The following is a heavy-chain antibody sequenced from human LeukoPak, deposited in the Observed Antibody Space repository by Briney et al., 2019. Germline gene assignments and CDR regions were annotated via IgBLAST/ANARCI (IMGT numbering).Heavy chain of an antibody. CDR2: MYTGGTP. V-gene: IGHV3-53*01. J-gene: IGHJ4*02. CDR3: ARGAATGPTLGFDY. D-gene: IGHD6-13*01. Sequence: TGGSPRLSCAASGFSVTNNYITWVRQAPGKGLEWVSVMYTGGTPYYADSVKGRFTISRDISKNTLYLQMTSLRAEDTAVYYCARGAATGPTLGFDYWGQGTLVTVSS. CDR1: GFSVTNNY.